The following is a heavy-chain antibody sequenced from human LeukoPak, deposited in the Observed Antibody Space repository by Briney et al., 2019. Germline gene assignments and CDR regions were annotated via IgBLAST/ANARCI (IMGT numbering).Heavy chain of an antibody. CDR1: GGTFSSYA. CDR2: IIPIFGTA. D-gene: IGHD3-22*01. Sequence: ASVRVSCKASGGTFSSYAISWVRQAPGQGLEWMGGIIPIFGTANYAQKFQGRVTITADESTSTAYMELSSLRSEDTAVYYCARASGPYYYDSSGYPYYFDYWGQGTLVTVSS. J-gene: IGHJ4*02. CDR3: ARASGPYYYDSSGYPYYFDY. V-gene: IGHV1-69*13.